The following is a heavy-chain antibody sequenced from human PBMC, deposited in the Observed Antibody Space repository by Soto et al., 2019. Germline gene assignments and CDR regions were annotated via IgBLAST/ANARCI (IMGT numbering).Heavy chain of an antibody. D-gene: IGHD2-2*01. V-gene: IGHV4-30-4*01. J-gene: IGHJ5*02. CDR3: ARVLAAMQNWLDT. CDR2: IYHTGTT. CDR1: GGSISSIDYF. Sequence: SQTLSLTCSVSGGSISSIDYFWSWIRQPPGKGLEWIGFIYHTGTTYYNPSLRSRVTISIDTSKSQFSMKLNSVTAADTAVYYCARVLAAMQNWLDTWGQGTLVTVSS.